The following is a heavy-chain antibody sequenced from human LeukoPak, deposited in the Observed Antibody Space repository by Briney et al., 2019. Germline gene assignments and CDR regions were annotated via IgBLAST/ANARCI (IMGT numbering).Heavy chain of an antibody. CDR1: GGSIGSGTYY. CDR3: ARLKYYYDSSGYRAEYFQH. V-gene: IGHV4-39*07. J-gene: IGHJ1*01. D-gene: IGHD3-22*01. Sequence: PSETLSLTCTVSGGSIGSGTYYWGWIRQSPGKGLEWIGSIYYSGSTNYNPSLKSRVTISVDTSKNQLSLKLSSVTAADTAVYYCARLKYYYDSSGYRAEYFQHWGQGTLVTASS. CDR2: IYYSGST.